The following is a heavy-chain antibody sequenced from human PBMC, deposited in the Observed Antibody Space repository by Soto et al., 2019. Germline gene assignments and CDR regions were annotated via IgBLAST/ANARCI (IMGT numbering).Heavy chain of an antibody. CDR1: GFTFSSYW. Sequence: VGSLRLSCAASGFTFSSYWMSWVRQAPGKGLEWVANIKQDGSEKYYVDSVKGRFTISRDNAKNSLYLQMNSLRAEDTAVYYCAREVGSITIFGVDDYYYYGMDVWGQGTTVTVSS. V-gene: IGHV3-7*01. CDR2: IKQDGSEK. D-gene: IGHD3-3*01. CDR3: AREVGSITIFGVDDYYYYGMDV. J-gene: IGHJ6*02.